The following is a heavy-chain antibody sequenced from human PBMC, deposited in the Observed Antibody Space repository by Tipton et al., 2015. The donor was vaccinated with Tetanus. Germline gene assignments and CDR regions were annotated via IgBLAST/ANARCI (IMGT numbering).Heavy chain of an antibody. D-gene: IGHD6-19*01. J-gene: IGHJ4*02. CDR2: IYYSGGT. CDR1: GGSFTGYF. Sequence: TLSLTCNIYGGSFTGYFWSWIRQPPGKGLEWIGYIYYSGGTKYNPSLKSRVTISVDTSKKQLSLKLSSVTAADTAVYFCARDFRGNGDGWYWDYWGQGTLVTVSS. V-gene: IGHV4-59*01. CDR3: ARDFRGNGDGWYWDY.